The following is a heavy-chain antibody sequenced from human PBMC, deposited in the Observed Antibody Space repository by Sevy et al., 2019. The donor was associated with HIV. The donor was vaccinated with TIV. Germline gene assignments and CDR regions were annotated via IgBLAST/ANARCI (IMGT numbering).Heavy chain of an antibody. V-gene: IGHV1-18*01. J-gene: IGHJ6*03. CDR3: ARERGDYDFWSGWGYYYYYYMDV. Sequence: ASVKVSCKASGYTFTSYGISWVRQAPGQGLEWMGWISAYNGNTNYAQKLQGRVTMTTVTSTSTAYMELRSLRSDDTAVYYCARERGDYDFWSGWGYYYYYYMDVWGKGTTVTVSS. D-gene: IGHD3-3*01. CDR1: GYTFTSYG. CDR2: ISAYNGNT.